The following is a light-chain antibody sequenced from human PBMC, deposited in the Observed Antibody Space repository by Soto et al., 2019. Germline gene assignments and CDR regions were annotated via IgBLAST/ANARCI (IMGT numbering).Light chain of an antibody. J-gene: IGLJ2*01. CDR3: GTWDSSLSAGV. CDR2: ENY. Sequence: QSVLTQPPSVSAAPGQKVALSCSGSSSNIGNSYVSWYQQLPGTAPKLLIYENYKRPSGIPDRFSGSKSGTSATLGITGLQTGDEADYYCGTWDSSLSAGVFGGGTKLTVL. V-gene: IGLV1-51*02. CDR1: SSNIGNSY.